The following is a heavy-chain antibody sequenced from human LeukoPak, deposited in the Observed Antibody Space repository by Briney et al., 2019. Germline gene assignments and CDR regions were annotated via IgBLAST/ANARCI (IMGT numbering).Heavy chain of an antibody. Sequence: SETLSLTCAVYGGSFSGYYWSWIRQPPGKELEWIGEINHSGSTNYNPSLKSRVTISVDTSKNQFSLKLSSVTAADTAVYYCARLPGIAAAGTIDYWGQGTLVTVSS. CDR1: GGSFSGYY. V-gene: IGHV4-34*01. CDR3: ARLPGIAAAGTIDY. D-gene: IGHD6-13*01. CDR2: INHSGST. J-gene: IGHJ4*02.